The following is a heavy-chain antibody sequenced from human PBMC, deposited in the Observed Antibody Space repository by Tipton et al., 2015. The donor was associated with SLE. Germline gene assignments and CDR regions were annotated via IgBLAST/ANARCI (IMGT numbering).Heavy chain of an antibody. Sequence: LRLSCTVSGGSISSGSYYWSWIRQPAGKGLEWIGRIYTSGSTNYNPSLKSRVTISVDTSKNQFSLKLSSVTAADTAVYYCARQMRAAAGTGAFDIWGQGTMVTVSS. CDR3: ARQMRAAAGTGAFDI. V-gene: IGHV4-61*02. D-gene: IGHD6-13*01. CDR1: GGSISSGSYY. J-gene: IGHJ3*02. CDR2: IYTSGST.